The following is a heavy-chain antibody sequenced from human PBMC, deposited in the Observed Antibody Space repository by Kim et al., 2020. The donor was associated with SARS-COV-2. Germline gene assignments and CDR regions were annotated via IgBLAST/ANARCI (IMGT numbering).Heavy chain of an antibody. V-gene: IGHV4-59*03. CDR3: ARGGARLDS. Sequence: SETLSLTCTVSGGSITYHYWTWVRQPPGKGLEWIGYIYFTGSTNYNPSLKSRVAISVDTTKNQFSLKLRSVSAPDTAVYYCARGGARLDSWGQGLLVTVSS. CDR1: GGSITYHY. J-gene: IGHJ4*02. D-gene: IGHD3-16*01. CDR2: IYFTGST.